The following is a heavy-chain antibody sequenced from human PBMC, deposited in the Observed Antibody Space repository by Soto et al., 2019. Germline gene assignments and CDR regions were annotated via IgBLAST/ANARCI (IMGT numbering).Heavy chain of an antibody. CDR3: ARICSGGRCYLNFDY. D-gene: IGHD2-15*01. CDR1: GGSISSYY. V-gene: IGHV4-59*01. J-gene: IGHJ4*02. Sequence: SETLSLTCTVSGGSISSYYWSWIRQPPGKGLEWIGYIYYSGSTNYNPSLKSRVTISVDTSKNQFSLKLSSVTAADTAVYYCARICSGGRCYLNFDYWGQGTLVTVSS. CDR2: IYYSGST.